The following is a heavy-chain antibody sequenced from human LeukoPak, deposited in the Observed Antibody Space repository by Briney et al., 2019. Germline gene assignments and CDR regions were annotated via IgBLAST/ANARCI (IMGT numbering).Heavy chain of an antibody. CDR2: INNSGSA. CDR3: ARLRRDGYSYFDY. CDR1: GGSISSCC. Sequence: SETLSLTCTVSGGSISSCCWSWIRQPPGKGLEWIGYINNSGSANYSPSLKRRVTISADTPKNQLSLRLSSVTAADTAVYYCARLRRDGYSYFDYWGQGTLVTVSS. V-gene: IGHV4-59*01. D-gene: IGHD5-24*01. J-gene: IGHJ4*02.